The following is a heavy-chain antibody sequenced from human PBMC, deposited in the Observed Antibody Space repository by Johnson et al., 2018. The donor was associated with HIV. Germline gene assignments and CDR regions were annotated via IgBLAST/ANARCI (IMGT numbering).Heavy chain of an antibody. CDR3: AIKGPTSVRADAFDL. V-gene: IGHV3-30*04. J-gene: IGHJ3*01. CDR2: ISHDASNI. Sequence: QLVESGGDVVQPGRSLRLSCAASGFTSSTSVLHWVRQAPGKGLEWVSVISHDASNIFYAESVTGRFTISKDDSKNTVYLQMNSLRAEDTAVSYCAIKGPTSVRADAFDLWCQGTMVTVSS. CDR1: GFTSSTSV.